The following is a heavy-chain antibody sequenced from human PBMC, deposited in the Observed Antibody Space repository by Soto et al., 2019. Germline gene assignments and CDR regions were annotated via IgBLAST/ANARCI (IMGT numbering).Heavy chain of an antibody. CDR1: GFTFSSYW. Sequence: GGSLRLSCAASGFTFSSYWMHWVRQAPGKGLVWVSRINSDGSSTSYADSVKGRFTISRDFAKNTVYLQMNSLRAEDTAVYYCARESSGYSSYFDYWGQGALVTVSS. CDR3: ARESSGYSSYFDY. V-gene: IGHV3-74*01. J-gene: IGHJ4*02. D-gene: IGHD5-12*01. CDR2: INSDGSST.